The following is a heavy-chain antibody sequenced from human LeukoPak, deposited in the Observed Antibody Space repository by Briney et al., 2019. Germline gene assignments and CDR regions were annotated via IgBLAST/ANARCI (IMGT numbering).Heavy chain of an antibody. Sequence: GGSLRLSCAASEFTFSSYNMNWVRQAPGKGLEWVSVIYSGGSTYYADSVKGRFTISRDNSKNTLYLQMNSLRAEDTAVYYCARGDDYGDPSTFDYWGQGTLVTVSS. J-gene: IGHJ4*02. CDR2: IYSGGST. CDR3: ARGDDYGDPSTFDY. D-gene: IGHD4-17*01. CDR1: EFTFSSYN. V-gene: IGHV3-53*01.